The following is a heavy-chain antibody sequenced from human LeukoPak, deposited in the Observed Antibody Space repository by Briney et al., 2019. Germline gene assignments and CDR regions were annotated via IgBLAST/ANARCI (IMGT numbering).Heavy chain of an antibody. CDR1: GGSISSDSHY. CDR3: ARDGLSDAFDI. J-gene: IGHJ3*02. CDR2: IYTSGST. V-gene: IGHV4-61*02. Sequence: SQTLSLTCTVSGGSISSDSHYWNWIRQPAGKGLEWIGRIYTSGSTNYNPSLNPSLKSRATISIDTSKNQFSLRLSAVTAADTAVYYCARDGLSDAFDIWGQGTMVTVPS. D-gene: IGHD5-12*01.